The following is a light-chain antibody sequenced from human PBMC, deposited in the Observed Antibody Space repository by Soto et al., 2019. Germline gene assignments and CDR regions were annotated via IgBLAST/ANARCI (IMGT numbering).Light chain of an antibody. Sequence: IVLTQSPATLSLSPGKRATLSCRASQNISNYLIWYQQKPGQAPRLLIYDASNRATGIPARFSGSGSGTDFTLTISRPEPEDSAVYYCQNHGTTFGQGTKVDIK. V-gene: IGKV3-11*01. J-gene: IGKJ1*01. CDR1: QNISNY. CDR2: DAS. CDR3: QNHGTT.